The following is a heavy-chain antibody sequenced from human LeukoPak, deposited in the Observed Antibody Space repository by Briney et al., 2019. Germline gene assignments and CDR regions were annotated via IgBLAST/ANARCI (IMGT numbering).Heavy chain of an antibody. J-gene: IGHJ4*02. CDR1: GSSINSVYS. CDR2: IYHNGNT. V-gene: IGHV4-38-2*02. Sequence: SETLSLTCTVFGSSINSVYSWGWIRQPPGKGLEWIGSIYHNGNTYYNSSLKSRVTISVHTSENQFSLKLSSVTAADTAVYYCASYKTYYDSSGNPFDYWGQGTLVTLSS. CDR3: ASYKTYYDSSGNPFDY. D-gene: IGHD3-22*01.